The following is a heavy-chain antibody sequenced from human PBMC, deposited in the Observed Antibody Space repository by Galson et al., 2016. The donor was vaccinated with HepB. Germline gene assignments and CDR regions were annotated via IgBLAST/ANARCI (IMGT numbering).Heavy chain of an antibody. Sequence: ETLSLTCTVSGSSIRTGYYWGWIRQSAGKGLEWIGSIYHSGTTYYKVSFKRRVTISVDTSKNQFPLKFRSVTAADTAVYYCARGSETAAGYYNGVDVWGQGTTVTVSS. CDR2: IYHSGTT. CDR1: GSSIRTGYY. D-gene: IGHD6-13*01. CDR3: ARGSETAAGYYNGVDV. V-gene: IGHV4-38-2*02. J-gene: IGHJ6*02.